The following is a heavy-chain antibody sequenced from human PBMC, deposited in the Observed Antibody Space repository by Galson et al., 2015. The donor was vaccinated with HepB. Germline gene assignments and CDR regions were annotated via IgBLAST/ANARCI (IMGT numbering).Heavy chain of an antibody. D-gene: IGHD3-22*01. CDR1: GYSFTSYW. CDR3: ATTAGYYYDSSGYLFDY. CDR2: IYPGDSDT. V-gene: IGHV5-51*03. Sequence: QSGAEVKKPGESLKISCKGSGYSFTSYWIGWVRQMPGKGLEWIGIIYPGDSDTRYSPSFQGQVTISADKSISTAYLQWSSLKASDTAMYYCATTAGYYYDSSGYLFDYWGQGTLVTVSS. J-gene: IGHJ4*02.